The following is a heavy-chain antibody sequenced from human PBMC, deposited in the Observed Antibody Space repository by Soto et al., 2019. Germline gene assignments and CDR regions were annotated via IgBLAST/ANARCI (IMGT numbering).Heavy chain of an antibody. D-gene: IGHD3-22*01. CDR3: ARSPDSSGYYPRRYYYGMDV. CDR2: IYHSGST. Sequence: SETLSLTCTVSGASINSNDWWSWVRRPAGKGLEWIGEIYHSGSTNYNPSLKSRVTISVDKSKNQFSLKLSSVTAADTAVYYCARSPDSSGYYPRRYYYGMDVWGQGTTVTVSS. J-gene: IGHJ6*02. CDR1: GASINSNDW. V-gene: IGHV4-4*02.